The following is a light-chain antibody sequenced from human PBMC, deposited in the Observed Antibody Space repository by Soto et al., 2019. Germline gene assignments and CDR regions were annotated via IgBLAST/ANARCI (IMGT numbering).Light chain of an antibody. CDR1: LSLSGT. Sequence: EIVLTQSPATLSLSPGERATLSCRASLSLSGTLAWFQHKPGQPPRLLIYGASNRATGIPARFSASGSGTDFTLTISSLEPEDFAVYYCQQRTLWPRTFGQGTKVEIK. CDR2: GAS. V-gene: IGKV3-11*01. CDR3: QQRTLWPRT. J-gene: IGKJ1*01.